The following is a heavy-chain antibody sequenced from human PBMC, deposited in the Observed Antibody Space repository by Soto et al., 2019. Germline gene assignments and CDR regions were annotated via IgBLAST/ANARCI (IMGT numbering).Heavy chain of an antibody. D-gene: IGHD3-10*01. CDR2: IIPLFGTA. V-gene: IGHV1-69*12. CDR1: GGTFSSYA. CDR3: ARVPHGLGFGGYYYYGMDV. Sequence: QVQLVQSGAEVKKPGSSVKVSCKASGGTFSSYAISWVRQAPGQGLEWLGGIIPLFGTANYAQKFQGRVTITADESTSTAYMELSSLRSEDTAVYYCARVPHGLGFGGYYYYGMDVWGQGTTVTVSS. J-gene: IGHJ6*02.